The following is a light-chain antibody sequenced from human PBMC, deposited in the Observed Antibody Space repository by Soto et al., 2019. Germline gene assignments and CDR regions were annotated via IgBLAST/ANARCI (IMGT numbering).Light chain of an antibody. Sequence: EIVLTQSPGTLSLSPGERATLSCRASQSVSSSYLAWYQQKPGQAPRRHIYGASSRATGIPDRFSGSGSGTDFTLTISRLEPEDFAVYYCQQYGSSPLTFGGGTKVEIK. V-gene: IGKV3-20*01. J-gene: IGKJ4*02. CDR3: QQYGSSPLT. CDR1: QSVSSSY. CDR2: GAS.